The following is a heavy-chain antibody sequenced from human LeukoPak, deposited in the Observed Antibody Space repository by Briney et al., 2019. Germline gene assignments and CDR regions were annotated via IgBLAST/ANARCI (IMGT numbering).Heavy chain of an antibody. CDR1: GCTFSSYG. V-gene: IGHV3-33*01. Sequence: GGSLRLSCAASGCTFSSYGMHWVRPAPGKGLEGVAVIWYDGSNKYYADSVKGRFTISRDNSKNTLYLEMNSLRAEDTAVYYCARDTRSLGYCSGGSCSGGMDVSGQGTTVTVSS. CDR2: IWYDGSNK. J-gene: IGHJ6*02. CDR3: ARDTRSLGYCSGGSCSGGMDV. D-gene: IGHD2-15*01.